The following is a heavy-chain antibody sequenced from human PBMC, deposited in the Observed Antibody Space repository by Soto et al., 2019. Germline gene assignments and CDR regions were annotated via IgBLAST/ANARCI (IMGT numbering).Heavy chain of an antibody. Sequence: SGESLKISCKGSGYSFTSYWIGWVRQMPGKGLEWMGIIYPGDSDTRYSPSFQGQVTISADKSISTAYLQWSSLKASDTAMYYCARERGIAAGEGYYYYYYGMDVWGQGTTVTVSS. V-gene: IGHV5-51*01. CDR2: IYPGDSDT. CDR3: ARERGIAAGEGYYYYYYGMDV. CDR1: GYSFTSYW. D-gene: IGHD6-13*01. J-gene: IGHJ6*02.